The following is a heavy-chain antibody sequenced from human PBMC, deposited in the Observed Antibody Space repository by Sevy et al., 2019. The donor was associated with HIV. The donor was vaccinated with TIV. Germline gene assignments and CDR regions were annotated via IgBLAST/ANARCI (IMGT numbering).Heavy chain of an antibody. CDR3: ARGPISWRNYYMDV. CDR2: IYYSGST. J-gene: IGHJ6*03. Sequence: SESLSLTCTVSGGSISSYYWSWIRQPPGKGLEWIGYIYYSGSTNYNASLKSRVTISVDTSKNQFSLKLSSVTAADTAVYYCARGPISWRNYYMDVWGKGTTVTVSS. D-gene: IGHD6-13*01. CDR1: GGSISSYY. V-gene: IGHV4-59*01.